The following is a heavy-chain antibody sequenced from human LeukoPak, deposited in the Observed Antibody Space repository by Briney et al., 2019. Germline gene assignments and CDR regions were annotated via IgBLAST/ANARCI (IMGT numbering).Heavy chain of an antibody. CDR3: ATGFPKRTRPPHDY. J-gene: IGHJ4*02. V-gene: IGHV1-24*01. Sequence: ASVKVSCKVSGYTLTELSMHWVRQAPGKGLEWMGGFDPEDGETIYAQKFQGRVTMTEDTSTDTAYMELSSLRSEDTAVYYCATGFPKRTRPPHDYWGQGTLVTVSS. D-gene: IGHD1-14*01. CDR2: FDPEDGET. CDR1: GYTLTELS.